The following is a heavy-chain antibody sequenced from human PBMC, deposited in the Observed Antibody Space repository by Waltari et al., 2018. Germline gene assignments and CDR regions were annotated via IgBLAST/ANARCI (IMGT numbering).Heavy chain of an antibody. Sequence: QVQLVQSGAEVKKPGASVKVSCKASGYTFTSYYMHWVRQAPGQGLEWMGIINPSGGSTSYAQKFQCRVTMTRDTSTSTVYMELSSLRSEDTAVDYCARDLSLVGQQPCFDYWGQGTLVTVSS. CDR3: ARDLSLVGQQPCFDY. D-gene: IGHD6-13*01. CDR1: GYTFTSYY. J-gene: IGHJ4*02. V-gene: IGHV1-46*01. CDR2: INPSGGST.